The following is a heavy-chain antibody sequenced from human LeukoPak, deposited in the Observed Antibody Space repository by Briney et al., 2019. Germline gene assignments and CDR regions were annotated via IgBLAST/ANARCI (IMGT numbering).Heavy chain of an antibody. CDR1: GGSISGYY. D-gene: IGHD2-15*01. CDR2: IYTSGST. J-gene: IGHJ4*02. CDR3: ARGYCSGGSCYIFDY. Sequence: PSETLPLTCTVSGGSISGYYWSWIRQPAGKGLEWIGRIYTSGSTNYNPSLKSRVTMSVDTSKNQFSLKLTSVTAADTAVYYCARGYCSGGSCYIFDYWGQGSLVTVSS. V-gene: IGHV4-4*07.